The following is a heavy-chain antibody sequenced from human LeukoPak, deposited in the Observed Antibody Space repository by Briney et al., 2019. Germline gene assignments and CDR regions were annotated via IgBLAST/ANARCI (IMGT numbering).Heavy chain of an antibody. Sequence: APVKVSCKASGYTFTSYDINWVRQATGQGLEWMGWMNPNSGNTGYAQKFQGRVTMTRNTSISTAYMELSSLRSEDTAVYYCARVPVYGDYVVDYWGQGTLVTVSS. J-gene: IGHJ4*02. CDR3: ARVPVYGDYVVDY. CDR1: GYTFTSYD. D-gene: IGHD4-17*01. V-gene: IGHV1-8*01. CDR2: MNPNSGNT.